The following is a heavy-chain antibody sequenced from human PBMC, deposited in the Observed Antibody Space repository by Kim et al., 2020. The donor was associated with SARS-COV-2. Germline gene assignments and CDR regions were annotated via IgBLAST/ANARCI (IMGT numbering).Heavy chain of an antibody. CDR3: AKGPPGIAAAGTYYFDY. CDR1: GFTFDDYA. D-gene: IGHD6-13*01. V-gene: IGHV3-43*02. Sequence: GGSLRLSCAASGFTFDDYAMHWVRQAPGKGLEWVSLISGDGGSTYYADSVKGRFTISRDNSKNSLYLQMNSLRTEDTALYYCAKGPPGIAAAGTYYFDYWGQGTLVTVSS. J-gene: IGHJ4*02. CDR2: ISGDGGST.